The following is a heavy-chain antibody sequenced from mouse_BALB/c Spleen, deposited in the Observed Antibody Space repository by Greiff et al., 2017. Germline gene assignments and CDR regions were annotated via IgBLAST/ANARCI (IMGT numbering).Heavy chain of an antibody. Sequence: EVQGVESGGGLVQPGGSMKLSCVASGFTFSNYWMNWVRQSPEKGLEWVAEIRLKSNNYATHYAESVKGRFTISRDDSKSSVYLQMNNLRAEDTGIYYCTSYYGKPLYAMDYWGQGTSVTVSS. V-gene: IGHV6-6*02. D-gene: IGHD2-10*01. J-gene: IGHJ4*01. CDR1: GFTFSNYW. CDR2: IRLKSNNYAT. CDR3: TSYYGKPLYAMDY.